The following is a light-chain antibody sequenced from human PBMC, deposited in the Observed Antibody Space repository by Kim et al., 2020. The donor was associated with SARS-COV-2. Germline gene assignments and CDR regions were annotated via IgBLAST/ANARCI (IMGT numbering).Light chain of an antibody. CDR3: QQYGSSLLS. CDR2: DAF. CDR1: QSISTY. J-gene: IGKJ3*01. V-gene: IGKV3-20*01. Sequence: SPGDRATLSCRASQSISTYLAWYQVRPGQAPRLLIYDAFRRATGIPDRFRGSGSGTDFSLTITRVEPEDFAVYYCQQYGSSLLSFGPGTKVDFK.